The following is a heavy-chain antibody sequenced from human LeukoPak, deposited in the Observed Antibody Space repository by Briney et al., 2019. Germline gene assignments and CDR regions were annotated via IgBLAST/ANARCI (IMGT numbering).Heavy chain of an antibody. Sequence: GGSLRLSCAASGFTFSSYEMNWVRQAPGKGLEWGSYISSSGSTIYYADSVKGRFTISRDNAKNSLYLQMNSLRAEDTSVYYCAELGITMIGGVWGKGTTVTISS. V-gene: IGHV3-48*03. CDR1: GFTFSSYE. J-gene: IGHJ6*04. D-gene: IGHD3-10*02. CDR3: AELGITMIGGV. CDR2: ISSSGSTI.